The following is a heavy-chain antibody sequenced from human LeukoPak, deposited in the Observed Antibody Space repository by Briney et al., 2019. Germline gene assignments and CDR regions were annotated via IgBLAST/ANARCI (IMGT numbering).Heavy chain of an antibody. Sequence: ASVKVSCKASGYDFINYGISWVRQAPGQGLEWMGWRSIYNGNTDYKLQGRVTITADESTSTAYMELSSLRSEDTAVYYCARQRYDFWSGYPDYWGQGTLVTVSS. D-gene: IGHD3-3*01. CDR3: ARQRYDFWSGYPDY. V-gene: IGHV1-18*01. CDR2: RSIYNGNT. CDR1: GYDFINYG. J-gene: IGHJ4*02.